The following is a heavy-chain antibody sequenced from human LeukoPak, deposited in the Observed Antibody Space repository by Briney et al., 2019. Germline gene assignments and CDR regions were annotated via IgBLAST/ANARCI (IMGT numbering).Heavy chain of an antibody. V-gene: IGHV3-23*01. CDR1: GFTSGIYA. CDR2: FSGGGDS. CDR3: AKEASVGIHDYSIYYFDY. D-gene: IGHD4-11*01. J-gene: IGHJ4*02. Sequence: GGSLRLSCAASGFTSGIYAMSWVRQAPGKGLEWVSAFSGGGDSFYADSVKGRFTISRDNSKNTLYLQMNSLRAEDTAVYYCAKEASVGIHDYSIYYFDYWGQGTLVTVSS.